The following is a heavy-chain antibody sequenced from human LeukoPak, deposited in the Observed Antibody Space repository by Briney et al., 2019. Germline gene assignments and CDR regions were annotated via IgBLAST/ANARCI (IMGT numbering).Heavy chain of an antibody. CDR3: TRGGGYFAFDI. CDR1: GFTFSNYW. CDR2: IKNDGSGT. Sequence: GGSLRLSCEASGFTFSNYWMHWVRQAPGKGLVCVSRIKNDGSGTIYADSVKGRFTISRDNAKNTLYLQMDSLRAEDTAVYYCTRGGGYFAFDIWGQGTMVTVSS. V-gene: IGHV3-74*01. J-gene: IGHJ3*02. D-gene: IGHD6-13*01.